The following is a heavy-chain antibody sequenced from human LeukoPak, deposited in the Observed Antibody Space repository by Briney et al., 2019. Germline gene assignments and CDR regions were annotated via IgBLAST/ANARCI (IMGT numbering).Heavy chain of an antibody. CDR2: LYYSGST. J-gene: IGHJ3*02. CDR1: GGSISGYF. Sequence: SETLSHTCTVSGGSISGYFWSWIRQPPGKGLELIGYLYYSGSTNYNPSLKSRVTVSVDTSKDQFSLRLSSVTAADTAVYYCARLLAVAGGDAFDIWGQGKMVTVSS. V-gene: IGHV4-59*08. CDR3: ARLLAVAGGDAFDI. D-gene: IGHD6-19*01.